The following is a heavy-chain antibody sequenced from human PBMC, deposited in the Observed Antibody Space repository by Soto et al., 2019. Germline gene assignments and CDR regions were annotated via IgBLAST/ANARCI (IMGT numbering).Heavy chain of an antibody. CDR3: ARWWSGSRQGFDP. CDR2: IYYSGRT. J-gene: IGHJ5*02. Sequence: QVQLQESGPGLVKPSQNLSLTCTVSGGSISSGDYYWSWIRQHPGKGLEWIGYIYYSGRTYYNPSLKSRVTISVDTSKNQFSLKLSSVTAADTAVYYCARWWSGSRQGFDPWGQGTLVTVSS. D-gene: IGHD3-3*01. V-gene: IGHV4-31*03. CDR1: GGSISSGDYY.